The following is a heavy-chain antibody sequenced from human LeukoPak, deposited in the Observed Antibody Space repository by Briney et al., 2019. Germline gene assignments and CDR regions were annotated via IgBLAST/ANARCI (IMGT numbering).Heavy chain of an antibody. Sequence: GSLRLSCAASGFTFGPYTMNWVRQAPGKGLEWVSYISSSSDTIYYADSVKGRFTISRDNAKNSLYLQMNSLRAEDTAVCYCASGMRVGPNIWGQGTLVTVSS. J-gene: IGHJ4*02. CDR1: GFTFGPYT. CDR3: ASGMRVGPNI. CDR2: ISSSSDTI. D-gene: IGHD1-26*01. V-gene: IGHV3-48*04.